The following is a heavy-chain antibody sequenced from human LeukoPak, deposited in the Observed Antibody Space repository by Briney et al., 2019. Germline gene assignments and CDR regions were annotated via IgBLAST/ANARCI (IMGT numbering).Heavy chain of an antibody. Sequence: HTGGSLRLSCAASGFTVSSNYMSWVRQAPGKGLEWVSEIYSDGSTYYAASVKGRFSISRDNSKNTVYLQMKSLRAEDTAVYYCARELREHGVFDIWGQGTMVTVSS. CDR2: IYSDGST. CDR1: GFTVSSNY. V-gene: IGHV3-53*01. CDR3: ARELREHGVFDI. J-gene: IGHJ3*02. D-gene: IGHD1-26*01.